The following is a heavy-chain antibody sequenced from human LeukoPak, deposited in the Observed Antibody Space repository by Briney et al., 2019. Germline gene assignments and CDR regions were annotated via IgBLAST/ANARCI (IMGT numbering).Heavy chain of an antibody. CDR3: ATSSGYYLDFDY. V-gene: IGHV3-74*01. Sequence: NGLVWVSRINSDGSSTSYAVSVQGRFTISRDNAKNTLYLQMNSLRAEDTAVYYCATSSGYYLDFDYWGQGTLVTVSS. D-gene: IGHD3-22*01. CDR2: INSDGSST. J-gene: IGHJ4*02.